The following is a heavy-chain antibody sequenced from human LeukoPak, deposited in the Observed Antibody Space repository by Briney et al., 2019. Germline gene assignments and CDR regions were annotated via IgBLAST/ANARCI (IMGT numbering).Heavy chain of an antibody. J-gene: IGHJ4*02. CDR3: ARGPKAFDY. CDR2: INHSGST. Sequence: ASETLSLTCAVYGGSFSGYYWSWIRQPPGKGLEWIGEINHSGSTNYNPSLKSRVTISVDTSKNQFSLKLSSVTAAATAVYYCARGPKAFDYWGQGTLVTASS. V-gene: IGHV4-34*01. CDR1: GGSFSGYY.